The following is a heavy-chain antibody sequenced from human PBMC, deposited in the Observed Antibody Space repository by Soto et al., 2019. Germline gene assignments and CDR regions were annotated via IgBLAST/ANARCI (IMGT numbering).Heavy chain of an antibody. J-gene: IGHJ5*02. V-gene: IGHV4-39*01. CDR2: IYYSGST. Sequence: QLQLQESGPGLVKPSETLSLTCTVSGGSISSSSYYWGWIRQPPGKGLEWIGSIYYSGSTYYTPSLKSRVTISVDTSKNQFSLKLSSVTAADTAVYYCARHKDSSGPSGGWFDPWGQGTLVTVSS. D-gene: IGHD3-22*01. CDR3: ARHKDSSGPSGGWFDP. CDR1: GGSISSSSYY.